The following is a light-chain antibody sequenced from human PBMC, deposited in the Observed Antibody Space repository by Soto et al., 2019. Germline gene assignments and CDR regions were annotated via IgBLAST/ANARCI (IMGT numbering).Light chain of an antibody. CDR1: QSISNH. Sequence: DIHMTQSPSSLSASVEHRVIITCRASQSISNHLNWYQQKPGKAPKLLIFAASSLQSRVPSRFSGSRYGPDFTLTISSLQTEDFATYYCQQSYSSPPTFGQGTKVDIK. CDR3: QQSYSSPPT. J-gene: IGKJ1*01. CDR2: AAS. V-gene: IGKV1-39*01.